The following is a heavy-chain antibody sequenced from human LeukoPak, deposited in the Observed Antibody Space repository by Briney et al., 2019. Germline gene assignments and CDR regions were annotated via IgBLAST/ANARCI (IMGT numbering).Heavy chain of an antibody. J-gene: IGHJ5*01. CDR2: INPNSGGT. Sequence: WASVTVSCKASGYTFTGYYMHWVRQAPGQGLEWMGWINPNSGGTNYAQKFQGRVTMTRDTSISTAYMELSRLRSDDTAVYYCARASGSYWWFDSWGQGTLVTVSS. D-gene: IGHD1-26*01. V-gene: IGHV1-2*02. CDR1: GYTFTGYY. CDR3: ARASGSYWWFDS.